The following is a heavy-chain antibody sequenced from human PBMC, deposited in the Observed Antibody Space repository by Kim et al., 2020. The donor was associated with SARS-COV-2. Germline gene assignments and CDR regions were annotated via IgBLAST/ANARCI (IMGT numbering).Heavy chain of an antibody. V-gene: IGHV3-23*01. D-gene: IGHD3-22*01. CDR2: VTDDGDKT. CDR3: ATKFCVGYYPPGD. Sequence: GGSLRLSCAASGFTFSAYAMIWVRQTPGKVLEWVSSVTDDGDKTYYADSVKGRFTISRDNSRNTLYLQLNSLRPEDTALYYCATKFCVGYYPPGDWGRGT. J-gene: IGHJ4*02. CDR1: GFTFSAYA.